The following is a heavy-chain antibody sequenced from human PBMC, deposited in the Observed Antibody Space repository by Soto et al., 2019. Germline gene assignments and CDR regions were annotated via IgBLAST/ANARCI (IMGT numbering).Heavy chain of an antibody. CDR1: GYTFTSYD. J-gene: IGHJ4*02. CDR2: MNPNSGNT. CDR3: ARAYYDFWSAPGETYYFDY. Sequence: ASVKVSCKASGYTFTSYDINWVRQATGQGLEWMGWMNPNSGNTGYAQKFQGRVTMTRNTSISTAYMELSSLRSEDTAVYYCARAYYDFWSAPGETYYFDYWGQGTLVTVSS. D-gene: IGHD3-3*01. V-gene: IGHV1-8*01.